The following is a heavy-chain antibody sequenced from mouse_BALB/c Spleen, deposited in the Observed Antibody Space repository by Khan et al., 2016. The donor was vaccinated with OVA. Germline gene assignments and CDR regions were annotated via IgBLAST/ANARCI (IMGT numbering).Heavy chain of an antibody. CDR3: ARGNYYGYYFDY. J-gene: IGHJ2*01. V-gene: IGHV3-2*02. D-gene: IGHD1-1*01. CDR1: GYSITSGYA. CDR2: ISYSGGT. Sequence: EVKLQESGPGLVKPSQSLSLTCTVTGYSITSGYAWNWIRQFPGNKLEWMGYISYSGGTSYNPSLKSRISITRDTSKNQFFLQLNSVTTDDTATYYCARGNYYGYYFDYWGQGTTLTVSS.